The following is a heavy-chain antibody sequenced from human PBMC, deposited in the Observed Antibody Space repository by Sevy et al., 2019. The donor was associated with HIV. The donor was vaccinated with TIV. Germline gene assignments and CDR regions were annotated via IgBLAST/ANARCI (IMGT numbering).Heavy chain of an antibody. Sequence: GGSLRLSCTASGFTFGDSCMSWVRQAPGKGLEWVAFLKSDVYGGTVDDAASVRGRFVISRDDSKTIAYLQMNDLKTEDKGVYYCTRWKAAQSIFDYWGQGALVTVSS. D-gene: IGHD6-13*01. CDR3: TRWKAAQSIFDY. J-gene: IGHJ4*02. V-gene: IGHV3-49*04. CDR2: LKSDVYGGTV. CDR1: GFTFGDSC.